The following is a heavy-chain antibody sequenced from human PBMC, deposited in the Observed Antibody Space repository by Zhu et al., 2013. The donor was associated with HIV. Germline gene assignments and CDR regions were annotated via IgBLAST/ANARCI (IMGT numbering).Heavy chain of an antibody. J-gene: IGHJ4*02. D-gene: IGHD3-22*01. CDR1: GYTFTSYY. CDR3: AREDRYYYDSSGSRAFDY. Sequence: VQLLQSGVEVKKPGTSVKVSCKASGYTFTSYYMHWVRQAPGQGLEWMGIINPSGGSTSYAQKFQGRVTMTRDTSTSTVYMELSSLRSEDTAVYYCAREDRYYYDSSGSRAFDYWGQGTLVTVSS. CDR2: INPSGGST. V-gene: IGHV1-46*01.